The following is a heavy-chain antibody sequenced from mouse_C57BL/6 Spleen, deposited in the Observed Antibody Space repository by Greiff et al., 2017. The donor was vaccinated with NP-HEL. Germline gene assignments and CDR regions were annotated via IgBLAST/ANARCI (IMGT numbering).Heavy chain of an antibody. CDR1: GYSITSGYY. Sequence: ESGPGLVKPSQSLSLTCSVTGYSITSGYYWNWIRQFPGNKLEWMGYISYDGSNNYNPSLKNRISITRDTSKNQFFLKLNSVTTEDTATYYCAREAVVVDWGQGTTLTVSS. CDR2: ISYDGSN. V-gene: IGHV3-6*01. J-gene: IGHJ2*01. CDR3: AREAVVVD. D-gene: IGHD1-1*01.